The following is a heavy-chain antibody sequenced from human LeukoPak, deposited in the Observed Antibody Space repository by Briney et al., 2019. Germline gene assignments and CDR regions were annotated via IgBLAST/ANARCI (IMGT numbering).Heavy chain of an antibody. V-gene: IGHV3-48*02. CDR2: ITASGTAM. D-gene: IGHD1-26*01. J-gene: IGHJ4*02. Sequence: GGSLRLSCAASGFTFSSYSMNWVRQAPGKGLEWVPHITASGTAMFYADSVKGRFTISRDNAKNSLYLQMNSLRDEDTAVYYCASSGSYRFDYWGQGTLVTVSS. CDR1: GFTFSSYS. CDR3: ASSGSYRFDY.